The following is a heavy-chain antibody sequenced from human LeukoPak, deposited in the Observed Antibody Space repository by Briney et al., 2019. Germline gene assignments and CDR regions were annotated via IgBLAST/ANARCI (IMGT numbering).Heavy chain of an antibody. Sequence: SGGSLRLSCAASGFTFSSYAMHWVRQAPGKGLEWVEVISYDGSNKYYADSVKGRFTISRDNSKNTLYLQMNSLRAEDTAVYYCARGSGRSDYWGQGTLVTVSS. CDR3: ARGSGRSDY. V-gene: IGHV3-30*04. D-gene: IGHD1-26*01. CDR2: ISYDGSNK. CDR1: GFTFSSYA. J-gene: IGHJ4*02.